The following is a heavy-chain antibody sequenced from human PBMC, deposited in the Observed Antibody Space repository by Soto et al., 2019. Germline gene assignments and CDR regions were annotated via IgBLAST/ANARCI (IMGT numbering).Heavy chain of an antibody. CDR1: GFTFSSYW. D-gene: IGHD3-3*01. Sequence: VGFLRLSCAASGFTFSSYWMSWVRQAPGKGLEWVANIKQDGSEKYYVDSVKGRFTISRDNAKNSLYLQMNSLRAEDTAVYYCARAGDFWSGYYSRRNRFYYYGMDVWGQGTTVTVSS. CDR2: IKQDGSEK. CDR3: ARAGDFWSGYYSRRNRFYYYGMDV. J-gene: IGHJ6*02. V-gene: IGHV3-7*03.